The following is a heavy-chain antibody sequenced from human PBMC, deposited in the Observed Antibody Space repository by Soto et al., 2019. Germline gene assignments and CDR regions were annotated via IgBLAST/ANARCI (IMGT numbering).Heavy chain of an antibody. V-gene: IGHV4-59*12. J-gene: IGHJ5*01. CDR2: IYWSGST. CDR1: GGYISSYY. Sequence: PSETLALTWPVSGGYISSYYWSWILQPPGKGLEWMGYIYWSGSTNYTPLLNCPVTISENTAKNRFSRKLTAVAATVTAGYYRARVDADWELQHCFDSWGQGTLVTVSS. CDR3: ARVDADWELQHCFDS. D-gene: IGHD1-26*01.